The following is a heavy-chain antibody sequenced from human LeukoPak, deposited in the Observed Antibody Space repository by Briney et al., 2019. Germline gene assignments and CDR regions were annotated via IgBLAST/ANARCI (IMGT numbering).Heavy chain of an antibody. D-gene: IGHD6-13*01. CDR2: INPNSGGT. J-gene: IGHJ6*02. Sequence: ASVKVPCKASGYTFTDCYMHWVRQAPGQGLEWMGWINPNSGGTNYAQKFQGRVTMTTDTSISTAYMEVSRLRSDDTAVYYCARVRIGQQLDKYYYYAMDVWGQGTTVTVSS. V-gene: IGHV1-2*02. CDR1: GYTFTDCY. CDR3: ARVRIGQQLDKYYYYAMDV.